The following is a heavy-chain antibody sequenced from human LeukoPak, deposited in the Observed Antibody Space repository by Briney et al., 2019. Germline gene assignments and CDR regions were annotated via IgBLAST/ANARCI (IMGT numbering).Heavy chain of an antibody. V-gene: IGHV6-1*01. D-gene: IGHD7-27*01. Sequence: WLGRTYYRSKWYNESAISVKSRVSINADTSKNQLSLQLNSVTPEDTAVYYCARGVPRHLDVWGQGTTVTVSS. CDR2: TYYRSKWYN. CDR3: ARGVPRHLDV. J-gene: IGHJ6*02.